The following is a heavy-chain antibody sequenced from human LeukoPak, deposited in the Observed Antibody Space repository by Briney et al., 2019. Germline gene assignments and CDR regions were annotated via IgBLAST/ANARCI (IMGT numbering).Heavy chain of an antibody. CDR1: GFTFSSYW. D-gene: IGHD6-19*01. V-gene: IGHV3-23*01. CDR2: ISGSGGST. J-gene: IGHJ4*02. Sequence: GGSLRLSCAASGFTFSSYWMHWVRQAPGKGLEWVSAISGSGGSTYYADSVKGRFTISRDNSKNTLYLQMNSLRAEDTAVYYCAKVLGSGWYRWGQGTLVTVSS. CDR3: AKVLGSGWYR.